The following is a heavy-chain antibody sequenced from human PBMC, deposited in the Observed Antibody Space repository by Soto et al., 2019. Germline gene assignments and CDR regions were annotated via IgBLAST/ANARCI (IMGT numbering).Heavy chain of an antibody. Sequence: WGSLRLSCAASGFTFSSYAMHWVRQAPGKGLEWVAVISYDGSNKYYADSVKGRFTISRDNSKNTLYLQMNSLRAEDTAVYYCASGFCHSSSWYYFDYWGQGTLVTVSS. J-gene: IGHJ4*02. D-gene: IGHD6-13*01. CDR1: GFTFSSYA. CDR3: ASGFCHSSSWYYFDY. CDR2: ISYDGSNK. V-gene: IGHV3-30-3*01.